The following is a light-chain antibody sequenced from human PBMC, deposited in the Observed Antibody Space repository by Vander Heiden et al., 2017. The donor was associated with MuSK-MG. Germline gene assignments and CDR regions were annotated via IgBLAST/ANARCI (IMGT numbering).Light chain of an antibody. Sequence: QAVLPQPASLSASPGASARLPCTLRSGINVCSYRRYSYNQKPESPPQYRLRYKVDSDKHQGSGVPSCFSGSKDASANAGILLSSGLQAEDEDYYYCMIWHSSGYVFGTGTKVTVL. CDR1: SGINVCSYR. CDR2: YKVDSDK. V-gene: IGLV5-45*01. J-gene: IGLJ1*01. CDR3: MIWHSSGYV.